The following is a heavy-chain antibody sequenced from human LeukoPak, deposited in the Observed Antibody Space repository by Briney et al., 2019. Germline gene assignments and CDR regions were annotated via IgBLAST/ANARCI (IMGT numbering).Heavy chain of an antibody. CDR2: INHSGST. CDR1: GGSFSGHY. J-gene: IGHJ5*02. CDR3: ARGRATFMAAAGTSWFDP. D-gene: IGHD6-13*01. V-gene: IGHV4-34*01. Sequence: SETLSLTCAVYGGSFSGHYWSWIRQPPGKGLEWIGEINHSGSTNYNPSLKSRGPISVDTSKNQFSLKLTSVTAADTAVYYCARGRATFMAAAGTSWFDPWGQGTLVTVSS.